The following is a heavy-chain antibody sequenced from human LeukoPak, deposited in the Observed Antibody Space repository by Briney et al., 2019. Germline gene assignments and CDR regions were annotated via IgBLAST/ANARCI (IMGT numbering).Heavy chain of an antibody. D-gene: IGHD6-13*01. CDR1: GFTFSNAW. J-gene: IGHJ3*02. Sequence: GGSLRLSCAASGFTFSNAWMSWVRQAPGKGLEWVGRIKSKTDGGTTDYAAPVKGRFTISRDDSKSIAYLQMNSLKAEDTAVYYCTMEGGAAAAGYDAFDIWGQGTMVTVSS. CDR2: IKSKTDGGTT. CDR3: TMEGGAAAAGYDAFDI. V-gene: IGHV3-15*01.